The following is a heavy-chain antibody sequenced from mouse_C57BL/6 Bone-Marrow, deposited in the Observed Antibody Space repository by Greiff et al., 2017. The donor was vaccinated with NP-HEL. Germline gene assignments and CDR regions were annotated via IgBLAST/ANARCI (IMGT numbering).Heavy chain of an antibody. CDR3: VRRGSDYDYDGGYWYFDV. D-gene: IGHD2-4*01. Sequence: EVHLVESGGGLVQPKGSLKLSCAASGFSFNTYAMNWVGQAPGMGLEWVARIRSKSNNYATYYADSVKDRFTISRDDSESMHYLQMNNVKTEDTARYYCVRRGSDYDYDGGYWYFDVWGTGTTVTVSS. V-gene: IGHV10-1*01. J-gene: IGHJ1*03. CDR2: IRSKSNNYAT. CDR1: GFSFNTYA.